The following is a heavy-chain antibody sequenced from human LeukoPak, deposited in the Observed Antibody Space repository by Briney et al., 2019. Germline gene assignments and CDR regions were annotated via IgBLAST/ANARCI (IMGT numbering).Heavy chain of an antibody. CDR3: AKKTSYCGGDCYPYYFDH. J-gene: IGHJ4*02. Sequence: PGGSLRLSCAASGFAFSSYTMGSVRQAPRKGLEWVSAITGIGGSTYYADSVKGRFTISRDSSKNTLYLQMNSLRAEDTAVYYCAKKTSYCGGDCYPYYFDHWGQGTLVTVSS. CDR2: ITGIGGST. V-gene: IGHV3-23*01. CDR1: GFAFSSYT. D-gene: IGHD2-21*02.